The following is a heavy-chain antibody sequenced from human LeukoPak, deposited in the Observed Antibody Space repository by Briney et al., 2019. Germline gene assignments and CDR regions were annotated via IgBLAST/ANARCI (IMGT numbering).Heavy chain of an antibody. CDR1: GYTFTTYD. Sequence: GASVKVSCKASGYTFTTYDINWVRQAAGQGLEWMGWMNPKNGDAGYAQKFQGRVTITRNISISTAYMELSSLRTEDTAVYYCARLVSSSVRDAFDIWGQGTMVTVSS. CDR2: MNPKNGDA. CDR3: ARLVSSSVRDAFDI. D-gene: IGHD6-6*01. J-gene: IGHJ3*02. V-gene: IGHV1-8*03.